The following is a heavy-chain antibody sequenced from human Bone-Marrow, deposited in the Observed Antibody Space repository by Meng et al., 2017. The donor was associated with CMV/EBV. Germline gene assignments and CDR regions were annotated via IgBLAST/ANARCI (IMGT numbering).Heavy chain of an antibody. CDR1: GGSISRYY. V-gene: IGHV4-59*01. CDR2: IYYSGST. D-gene: IGHD3-9*01. J-gene: IGHJ1*01. CDR3: ARGYDILTSL. Sequence: SETLSLTCTVSGGSISRYYWSWIRQPPGKGLEWIGYIYYSGSTNYNPSLKSRVTISVDTSKNQFSLKLSSVTAADRAVYYCARGYDILTSLWGQGTLVTVSS.